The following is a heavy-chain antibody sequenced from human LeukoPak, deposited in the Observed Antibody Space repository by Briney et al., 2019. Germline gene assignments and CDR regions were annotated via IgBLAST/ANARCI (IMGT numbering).Heavy chain of an antibody. V-gene: IGHV3-30-3*01. CDR1: GFTFSSYA. Sequence: GGSLRLSCAASGFTFSSYAMHWVRQAPGKGLEWVAVISYDGSNKYYADSVKGRFTISRDNSKNTLYLQMNSLRAEDTAVYYCARGSRLNSSPLTRRAYFDYWGQGTLVTVSS. J-gene: IGHJ4*02. D-gene: IGHD6-13*01. CDR2: ISYDGSNK. CDR3: ARGSRLNSSPLTRRAYFDY.